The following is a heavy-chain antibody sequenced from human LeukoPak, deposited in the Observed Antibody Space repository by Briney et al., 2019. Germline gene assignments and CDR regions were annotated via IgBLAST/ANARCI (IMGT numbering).Heavy chain of an antibody. CDR2: IYHGGTS. CDR3: ARAGIESSQYFHYAMDV. V-gene: IGHV4/OR15-8*01. Sequence: PSETLSLTCVVSGDSINTLKWWTWVRPSPGKGLEWIGEIYHGGTSSYNPSLQSRVTMSLDKSKNQFSLKLNSVTAADTAVYYCARAGIESSQYFHYAMDVWGPGTTVTVSS. CDR1: GDSINTLKW. D-gene: IGHD6-13*01. J-gene: IGHJ6*02.